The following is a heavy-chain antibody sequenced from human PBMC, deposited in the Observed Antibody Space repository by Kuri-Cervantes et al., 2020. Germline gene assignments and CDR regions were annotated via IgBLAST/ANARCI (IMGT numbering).Heavy chain of an antibody. CDR2: INWNGGST. Sequence: GGSLRLSCAVSGFTFGDYGMSWVRQAPGKGLEWVSGINWNGGSTGYADSVKGRFTISRDNAKNSLYLQMNSLRAEDTAVYYCTTEEWGRYSGYDLRSNYLDYWGQGTLVTVSS. J-gene: IGHJ4*02. D-gene: IGHD5-12*01. CDR3: TTEEWGRYSGYDLRSNYLDY. V-gene: IGHV3-20*04. CDR1: GFTFGDYG.